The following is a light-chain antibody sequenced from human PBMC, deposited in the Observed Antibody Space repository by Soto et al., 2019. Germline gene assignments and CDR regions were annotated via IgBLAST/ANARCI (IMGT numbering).Light chain of an antibody. CDR3: SSYTSSSTPVV. CDR1: SSDVGGYNY. Sequence: QSVLTQPASVSGSPGQSITISCTGTSSDVGGYNYVSWYQQHPGKAPKLMIYEVSNRPSGVSNRFSGSKSGNTASLTISGLQAEDEDDYYCSSYTSSSTPVVFGGGTKLNVL. CDR2: EVS. J-gene: IGLJ2*01. V-gene: IGLV2-14*01.